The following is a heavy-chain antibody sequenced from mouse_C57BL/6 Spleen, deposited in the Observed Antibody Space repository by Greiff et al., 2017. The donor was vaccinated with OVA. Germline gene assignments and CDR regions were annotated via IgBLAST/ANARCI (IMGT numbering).Heavy chain of an antibody. J-gene: IGHJ3*01. CDR3: ARTSLDGYYEAY. CDR1: GFNIKDYY. Sequence: EVKLQQSGAELVKPGASVKLSCTASGFNIKDYYMPWVKQRPEQGLEWIGRIDPEDGETKYAPTFQGKATITADTSSNTAYLQLSSLTSEDTAVYYGARTSLDGYYEAYWGQGTLVTVSA. CDR2: IDPEDGET. D-gene: IGHD2-3*01. V-gene: IGHV14-2*01.